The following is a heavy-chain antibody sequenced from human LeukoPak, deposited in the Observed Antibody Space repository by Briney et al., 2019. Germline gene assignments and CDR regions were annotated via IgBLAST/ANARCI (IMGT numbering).Heavy chain of an antibody. CDR2: IYYSGST. CDR1: GGSISSYY. V-gene: IGHV4-59*12. Sequence: SETLSLTCTVSGGSISSYYWSWIRQPPGKGLEWLGYIYYSGSTNYNPSLKSRVSVSVDTSKNQFSLKLSSVTAADTAVYYCARAGGFTMVRGAVNNWFDPWGQGTLVTVSS. CDR3: ARAGGFTMVRGAVNNWFDP. D-gene: IGHD3-10*01. J-gene: IGHJ5*02.